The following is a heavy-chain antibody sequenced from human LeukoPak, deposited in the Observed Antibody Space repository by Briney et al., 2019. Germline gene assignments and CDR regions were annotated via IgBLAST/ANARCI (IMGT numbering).Heavy chain of an antibody. CDR2: IYWDDDK. CDR3: AHLIANLPFGY. J-gene: IGHJ4*02. Sequence: SGPTLVKPTQTLTLTCTFSGFSLSTRGGGVGWIRQPPGKALEWLSLIYWDDDKRYSPSLRSRLTITKDTSKNQVVLTMTNMDPVDTATYYCAHLIANLPFGYWGQGTLITVSS. V-gene: IGHV2-5*02. D-gene: IGHD1-14*01. CDR1: GFSLSTRGGG.